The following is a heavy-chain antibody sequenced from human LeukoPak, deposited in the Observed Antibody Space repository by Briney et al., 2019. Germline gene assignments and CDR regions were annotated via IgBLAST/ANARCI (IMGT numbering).Heavy chain of an antibody. J-gene: IGHJ6*02. CDR2: ISYDGSNK. V-gene: IGHV3-30*03. D-gene: IGHD1-1*01. CDR3: ARDGTSYGMDV. CDR1: GFSFSSYG. Sequence: TGRSLRLSSAASGFSFSSYGMHWVRQPPGKGLEWVAFISYDGSNKYYADSVKGRFTISRDNSQNTVYLQMNSLRGEDTAVYYCARDGTSYGMDVWGQGTTVTVSS.